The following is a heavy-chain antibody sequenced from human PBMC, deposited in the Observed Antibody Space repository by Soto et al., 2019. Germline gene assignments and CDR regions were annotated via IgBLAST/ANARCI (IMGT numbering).Heavy chain of an antibody. J-gene: IGHJ4*02. CDR2: IIPIFGTA. V-gene: IGHV1-69*13. CDR3: ASTRVDTAMFDY. Sequence: SVKVSCKASGGTFSSYAISWVRQAPGQGLEWMGGIIPIFGTANYAQKFQGRVTITADESTSTAYVELSSLRSEDTAVYYCASTRVDTAMFDYWGQGTLVTVSS. D-gene: IGHD5-18*01. CDR1: GGTFSSYA.